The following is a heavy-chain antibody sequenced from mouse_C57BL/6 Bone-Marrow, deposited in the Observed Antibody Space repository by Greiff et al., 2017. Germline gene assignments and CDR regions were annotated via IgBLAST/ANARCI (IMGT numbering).Heavy chain of an antibody. CDR1: GYSFTDYN. V-gene: IGHV1-39*01. CDR3: AISYYYGRGYFDV. Sequence: EVQLQQSGPELVKPGASVKISCKASGYSFTDYNMNWVKQSNGKSLEWIGVINPNCGTTSYNQKFKGKAKLTVDQSSSTAYMQLNSLTSEDSAVYYFAISYYYGRGYFDVWGTGTTVTVSS. D-gene: IGHD1-1*01. J-gene: IGHJ1*03. CDR2: INPNCGTT.